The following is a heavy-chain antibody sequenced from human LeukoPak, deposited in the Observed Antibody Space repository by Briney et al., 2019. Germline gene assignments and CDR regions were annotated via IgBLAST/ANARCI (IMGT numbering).Heavy chain of an antibody. V-gene: IGHV3-30*18. Sequence: PGGSLRLSCAASGFTFSSYGMHWVRQAPGKGLEWVAVISYDGSNKYYADSVKGRFTISRDNSKNTLYLQMNSLRAEDTAVYYCAKSGREYYYCYYGMDVWGQGTTVTVSS. J-gene: IGHJ6*02. CDR1: GFTFSSYG. CDR2: ISYDGSNK. D-gene: IGHD1-14*01. CDR3: AKSGREYYYCYYGMDV.